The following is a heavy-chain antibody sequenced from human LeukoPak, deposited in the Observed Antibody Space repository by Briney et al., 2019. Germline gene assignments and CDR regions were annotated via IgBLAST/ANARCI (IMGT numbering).Heavy chain of an antibody. CDR3: ARERCGGDCYYYFNGMDV. CDR2: IYTSGST. V-gene: IGHV4-4*07. Sequence: PSETLSLTCTVSGGSISSYFWTWIQQPAGKGLEWIGHIYTSGSTKYNPSLKSRVTMSVDTSKNQFSLKLNSVTAADTALYYCARERCGGDCYYYFNGMDVWGQGTPVTVSS. J-gene: IGHJ6*02. D-gene: IGHD2-21*02. CDR1: GGSISSYF.